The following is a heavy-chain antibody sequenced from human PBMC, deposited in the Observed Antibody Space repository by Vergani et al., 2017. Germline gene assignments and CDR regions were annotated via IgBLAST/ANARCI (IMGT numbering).Heavy chain of an antibody. CDR3: ARSRGYCTSGSCRPYYFDL. Sequence: QVHLVQSGAAVKKPGASAKVSCTASGYIFKNYYMHWLRLAPGQGFQWMGVVNFVTGAATSPPKFEGRITMTRDTSTATFYMDLSSIKYEDTAIYYCARSRGYCTSGSCRPYYFDLRRQGSLVTVSS. J-gene: IGHJ4*02. CDR1: GYIFKNYY. D-gene: IGHD2-15*01. V-gene: IGHV1-46*02. CDR2: VNFVTGAA.